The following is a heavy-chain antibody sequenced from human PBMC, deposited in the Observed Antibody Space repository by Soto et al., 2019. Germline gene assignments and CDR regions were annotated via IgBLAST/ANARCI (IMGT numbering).Heavy chain of an antibody. J-gene: IGHJ6*02. V-gene: IGHV1-18*01. D-gene: IGHD3-3*01. CDR1: GYTFTSYG. CDR3: ARLSSDDFWSGYYPTLYYYYGMDV. Sequence: ASVKVSCKASGYTFTSYGISWVRQAPGQGLEWMGWISAYNGNTNYAQKLQGRVTMTTDTSTSTAYMELRSLRSDDTAVYYCARLSSDDFWSGYYPTLYYYYGMDVWGQGTTVTVSS. CDR2: ISAYNGNT.